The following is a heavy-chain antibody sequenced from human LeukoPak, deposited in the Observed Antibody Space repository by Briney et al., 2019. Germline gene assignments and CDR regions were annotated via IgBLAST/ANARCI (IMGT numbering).Heavy chain of an antibody. J-gene: IGHJ4*02. V-gene: IGHV3-74*01. D-gene: IGHD3-22*01. CDR3: ARDPNYDSSGYPFDY. CDR2: INSDGSFT. CDR1: GFTFSRYW. Sequence: GGSLRLSCAASGFTFSRYWMHWVRQAPGKGLVGVSRINSDGSFTTYADSVEGRFTISRDNAKNTLYLQMNSLRAGDTAVYYCARDPNYDSSGYPFDYWGQGTLVTVSS.